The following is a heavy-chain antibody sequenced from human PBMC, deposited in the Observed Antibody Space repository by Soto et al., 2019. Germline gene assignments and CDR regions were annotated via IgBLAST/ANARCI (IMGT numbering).Heavy chain of an antibody. CDR3: ARGLIYYDSSGVSGFAP. CDR2: IYHTGTT. Sequence: SETLSLTCTVSGGSINSGDYSWTWIRQPPGKGLEWIGYIYHTGTTYYNMSLKSRVTISVDRSKNQFSLKLSSVTAADTAVYNCARGLIYYDSSGVSGFAPGAQGTLVTVSS. D-gene: IGHD3-22*01. V-gene: IGHV4-30-2*01. CDR1: GGSINSGDYS. J-gene: IGHJ5*02.